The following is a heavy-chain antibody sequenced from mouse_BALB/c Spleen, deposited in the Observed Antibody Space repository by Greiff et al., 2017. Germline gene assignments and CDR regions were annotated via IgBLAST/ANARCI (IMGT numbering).Heavy chain of an antibody. CDR2: INPSTGYT. J-gene: IGHJ3*01. Sequence: QVQLQQSGAELAKPGASVKMSCKASGYTFTSYWMHWVKQRPGQGLEWIGYINPSTGYTEYNQKFKDKATLTADKSSSTAYMQLSSLTSEDSAVYYCARDYYGRPFAYWGQGTLVTVSA. CDR1: GYTFTSYW. D-gene: IGHD1-1*01. V-gene: IGHV1-7*01. CDR3: ARDYYGRPFAY.